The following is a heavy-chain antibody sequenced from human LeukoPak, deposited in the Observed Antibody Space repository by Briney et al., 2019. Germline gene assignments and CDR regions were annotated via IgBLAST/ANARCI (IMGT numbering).Heavy chain of an antibody. J-gene: IGHJ4*02. D-gene: IGHD3-10*01. CDR1: GFTFSSYA. V-gene: IGHV3-30*04. CDR2: ISYDGSNK. Sequence: GGSLRLSCAASGFTFSSYAMHWVRQAPGKGLEWVAVISYDGSNKYYADSVKGRFTISRDNSKNTLYLQMNSLRAEDTAVYYCARDYYGSGSSDYWGQGTLVTVSS. CDR3: ARDYYGSGSSDY.